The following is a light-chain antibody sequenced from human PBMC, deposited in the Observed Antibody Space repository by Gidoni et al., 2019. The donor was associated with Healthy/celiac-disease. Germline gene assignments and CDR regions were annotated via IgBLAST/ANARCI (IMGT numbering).Light chain of an antibody. CDR1: QSINND. J-gene: IGKJ1*01. V-gene: IGKV1-39*01. Sequence: DIQMTQSPSSLSASVGDRVTITCRASQSINNDLNWYQQQPGKAPRLLIYAASSLQSGVPARFSGRGSGTDFTLFTLTITSLQPEDFATYYCQQSYITPRTFGQGTKVEIK. CDR3: QQSYITPRT. CDR2: AAS.